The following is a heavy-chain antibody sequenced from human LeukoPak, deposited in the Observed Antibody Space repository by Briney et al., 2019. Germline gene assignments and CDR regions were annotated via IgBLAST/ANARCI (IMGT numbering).Heavy chain of an antibody. CDR1: GYIFSSYG. CDR3: ARDFAWGSGGAPIDDNWLDP. CDR2: ISGHSGNT. D-gene: IGHD7-27*01. Sequence: GASVKVSCKASGYIFSSYGITWVRQAPGHGLEWMGWISGHSGNTNYAQKFQDRATMTTDTSTSTAYMELRSLRIDDTAVYYCARDFAWGSGGAPIDDNWLDPWGQGILVTVSS. V-gene: IGHV1-18*01. J-gene: IGHJ5*02.